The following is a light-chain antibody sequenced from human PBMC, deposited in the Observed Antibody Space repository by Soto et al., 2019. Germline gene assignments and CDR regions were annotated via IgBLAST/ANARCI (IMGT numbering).Light chain of an antibody. Sequence: AIRMTQSPSSLSASTGDRVTITCRASQGISSYLAWYQQKPGNAPKLLIYAASTLQSGVPSRFSGSGSGTDFTLTIGCRQAEGFATFYLHQYYSYPRTLGRGAKV. V-gene: IGKV1-8*01. CDR1: QGISSY. CDR2: AAS. CDR3: HQYYSYPRT. J-gene: IGKJ1*01.